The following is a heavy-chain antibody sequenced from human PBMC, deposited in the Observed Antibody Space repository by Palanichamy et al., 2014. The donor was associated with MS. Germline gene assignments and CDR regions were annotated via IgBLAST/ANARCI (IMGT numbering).Heavy chain of an antibody. V-gene: IGHV3-64D*06. J-gene: IGHJ4*02. CDR1: GFIFSSYA. Sequence: EVQLVESGGGLVQSGGSLRLSCSASGFIFSSYAMHWVRQAPGKGLEYVSGISSKGGSTFYADSVRGRLTISRDNSQNLLYLQMSSLRAEDTAVYYCVKDPLGYTSGLLDYWGQGTLVTVSS. CDR2: ISSKGGST. D-gene: IGHD6-19*01. CDR3: VKDPLGYTSGLLDY.